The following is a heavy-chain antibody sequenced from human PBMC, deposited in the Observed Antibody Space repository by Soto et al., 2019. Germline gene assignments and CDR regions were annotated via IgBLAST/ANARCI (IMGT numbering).Heavy chain of an antibody. CDR1: GFTFNIAA. Sequence: EVQLVDSGGGLVQPGGSLKLSCAASGFTFNIAAIHWVRQASGKGLEWVGLIRNKANGYATSYAPSVKGRITVSRDDSKNLAFLEMNSLKTEDTAVYYCASQGVALDLDFWGQGTLVTVSS. CDR2: IRNKANGYAT. D-gene: IGHD2-21*01. CDR3: ASQGVALDLDF. J-gene: IGHJ4*02. V-gene: IGHV3-73*01.